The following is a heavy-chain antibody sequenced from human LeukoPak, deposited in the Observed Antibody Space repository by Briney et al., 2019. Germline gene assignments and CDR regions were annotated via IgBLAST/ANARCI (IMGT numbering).Heavy chain of an antibody. CDR1: GGSISSSSYY. CDR3: ARLSPSAYFQH. V-gene: IGHV4-39*01. J-gene: IGHJ1*01. CDR2: IYYSGRT. Sequence: SETLSLTCTVSGGSISSSSYYWGWIRQPPGKGLEWIGTIYYSGRTYYNPSLKSRVTISVDTSKNQFSLKLSSVTAADTAVYYCARLSPSAYFQHWGQGTLATVSS.